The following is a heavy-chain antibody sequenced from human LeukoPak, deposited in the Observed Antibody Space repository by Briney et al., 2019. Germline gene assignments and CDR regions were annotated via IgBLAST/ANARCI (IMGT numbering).Heavy chain of an antibody. CDR3: ARSPSRYYDFWSGYYPLY. Sequence: PSETLSLTCTVSGGSISSSSYYWGWIRQPPGKGLEWIGSSYYSGSTYYNPSLKSRVTIPLDTSKNQFSLKLSSVTAADTAVYYCARSPSRYYDFWSGYYPLYWGQGTLVTVSS. CDR2: SYYSGST. CDR1: GGSISSSSYY. V-gene: IGHV4-39*07. J-gene: IGHJ4*02. D-gene: IGHD3-3*01.